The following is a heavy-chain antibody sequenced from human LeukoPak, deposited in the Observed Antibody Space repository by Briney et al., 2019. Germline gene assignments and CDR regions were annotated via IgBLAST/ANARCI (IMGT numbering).Heavy chain of an antibody. Sequence: ASVKVSCKASGYTFTGYYMHWVRQAPGQGLEWMGWINPNSGGTNYAQKFQGRVTMTRDTSISTAYMELSRLRSDDTAVYYCARAEASSSWYSNWFDPWGQGTLVTVSS. CDR1: GYTFTGYY. CDR3: ARAEASSSWYSNWFDP. J-gene: IGHJ5*02. CDR2: INPNSGGT. V-gene: IGHV1-2*02. D-gene: IGHD6-13*01.